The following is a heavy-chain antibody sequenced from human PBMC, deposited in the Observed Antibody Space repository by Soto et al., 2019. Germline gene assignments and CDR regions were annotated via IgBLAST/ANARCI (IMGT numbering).Heavy chain of an antibody. CDR3: ARDYYDSSGYIPRDAFDI. CDR2: LSSSSSTI. J-gene: IGHJ3*02. Sequence: GGTVRLSWAASGLPFSSYRMNWVRQAPGKAPEWVSYLSSSSSTIYCAESVKGRFTISRDNAKNSLYLQMNSLRDEDTAVYYCARDYYDSSGYIPRDAFDIWGQGTMVTFSS. CDR1: GLPFSSYR. V-gene: IGHV3-48*02. D-gene: IGHD3-22*01.